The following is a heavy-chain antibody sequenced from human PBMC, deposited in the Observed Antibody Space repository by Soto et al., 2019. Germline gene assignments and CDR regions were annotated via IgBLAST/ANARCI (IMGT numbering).Heavy chain of an antibody. J-gene: IGHJ4*02. CDR3: ARDQSGWPTIDY. Sequence: GGALRLSCAASVFTFSDYYMSWIRQAPGKGLEWVSYISSISSYTNYADSVKGRFTISRDNAKNSLYLQMNSLRAEDTAVYYCARDQSGWPTIDYWGQGTLVTVSS. V-gene: IGHV3-11*06. CDR2: ISSISSYT. CDR1: VFTFSDYY. D-gene: IGHD6-19*01.